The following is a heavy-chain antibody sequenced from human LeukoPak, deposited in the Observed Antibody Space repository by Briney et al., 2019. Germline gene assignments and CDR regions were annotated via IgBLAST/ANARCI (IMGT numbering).Heavy chain of an antibody. V-gene: IGHV4-4*07. CDR3: ASGGRDYGDYIFDY. Sequence: PSETLSLTCTVSGGSISSYYWSWIRQPAGKGLEWIGRIYTSGSTNYNPSLKSRVTMSVDTSKNQFSLKLSSVTAADTAVYYCASGGRDYGDYIFDYWGQGTLVTVSS. CDR1: GGSISSYY. CDR2: IYTSGST. D-gene: IGHD4-17*01. J-gene: IGHJ4*02.